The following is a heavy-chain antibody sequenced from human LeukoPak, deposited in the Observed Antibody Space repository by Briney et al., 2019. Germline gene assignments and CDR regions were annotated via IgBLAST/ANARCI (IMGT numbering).Heavy chain of an antibody. Sequence: SETLPLTCAVYGGSFSGYYWSWIRQPPGKGLEWIGEINHSGSTNYNPSLKSRVTISVDTSKNQFSLKLSSVTAADTAVYYCARGRNYDFWSGLTGYYMDVWGKGTTVTVSS. CDR3: ARGRNYDFWSGLTGYYMDV. CDR2: INHSGST. CDR1: GGSFSGYY. V-gene: IGHV4-34*01. D-gene: IGHD3-3*01. J-gene: IGHJ6*03.